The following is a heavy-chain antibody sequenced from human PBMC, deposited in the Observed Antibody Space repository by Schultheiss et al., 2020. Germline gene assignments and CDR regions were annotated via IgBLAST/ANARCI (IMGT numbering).Heavy chain of an antibody. V-gene: IGHV3-64D*06. CDR2: IRSNGGST. J-gene: IGHJ4*02. CDR1: GFPFSSYA. D-gene: IGHD3-10*01. Sequence: GGSLRLSCSASGFPFSSYAMHWVRQAPGKGLEYVSAIRSNGGSTYYAVSVKGRFTISRDNSKNTLYLQMSSLRAEDTAVYYCVKDSMVRGVQYWGQGTLVTVSS. CDR3: VKDSMVRGVQY.